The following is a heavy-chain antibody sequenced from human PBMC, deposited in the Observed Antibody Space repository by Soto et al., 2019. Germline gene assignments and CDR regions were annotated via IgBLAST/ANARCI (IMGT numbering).Heavy chain of an antibody. Sequence: QVQLVESGGGVVQPGRSLRLSCAASGFTFSSYGMHWVRQAPGKGLEWVAVIWYDGSNKYYADSVKGRFTISRDNSKNTQYLQMNSLRAEDTAVYYCARDFRAYYYYYYMDVWGKGTTVTVTS. D-gene: IGHD3-10*01. CDR2: IWYDGSNK. V-gene: IGHV3-33*01. J-gene: IGHJ6*03. CDR3: ARDFRAYYYYYYMDV. CDR1: GFTFSSYG.